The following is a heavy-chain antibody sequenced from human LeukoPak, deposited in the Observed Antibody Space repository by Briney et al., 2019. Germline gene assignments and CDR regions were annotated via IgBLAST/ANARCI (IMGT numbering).Heavy chain of an antibody. CDR2: IRYDESNK. CDR1: GFTFTNYG. J-gene: IGHJ4*02. CDR3: AKDVPQYSSGWYVDC. Sequence: GGSLRLSCAASGFTFTNYGMHWVRQAPGKGLEWVAFIRYDESNKYYAASVKGRLTISRDNSKNPLYLQMNSLRAEDTAVYYCAKDVPQYSSGWYVDCGGQGTLVTVP. V-gene: IGHV3-30*02. D-gene: IGHD6-19*01.